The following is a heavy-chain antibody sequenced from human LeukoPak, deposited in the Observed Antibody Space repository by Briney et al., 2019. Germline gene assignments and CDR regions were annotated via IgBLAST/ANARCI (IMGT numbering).Heavy chain of an antibody. V-gene: IGHV5-51*01. J-gene: IGHJ4*02. CDR3: ASSSSIERHSSSWYYFDY. CDR2: IYPGDSDT. Sequence: GESLKISCKGSGYSFTSYWIGWVRQMAGKGLEWMGTIYPGDSDTKYSPSFQGQVTISADKSISNAYLQWSSLKASDTAMYYCASSSSIERHSSSWYYFDYWGQGTLVTVSS. CDR1: GYSFTSYW. D-gene: IGHD6-13*01.